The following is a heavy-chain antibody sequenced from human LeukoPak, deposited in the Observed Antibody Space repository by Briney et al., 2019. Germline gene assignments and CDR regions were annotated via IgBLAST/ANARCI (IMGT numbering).Heavy chain of an antibody. CDR2: ISYDGSNK. CDR1: GFTFSSYA. D-gene: IGHD4-17*01. J-gene: IGHJ6*02. Sequence: GGSLRLSCAASGFTFSSYAMHWVRQAPGKGLEWVAVISYDGSNKYYADSVKGRFTISRDNSKNTLYLQKNSLRAEDTAVYYCAREFRTTVTTESYYYYYGMDVWGQGTTVTVSS. V-gene: IGHV3-30*04. CDR3: AREFRTTVTTESYYYYYGMDV.